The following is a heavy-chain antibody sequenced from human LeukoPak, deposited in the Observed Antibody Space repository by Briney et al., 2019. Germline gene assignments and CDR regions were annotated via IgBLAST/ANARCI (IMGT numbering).Heavy chain of an antibody. CDR1: GGSFSGYY. D-gene: IGHD3-3*01. CDR2: INHSGST. CDR3: ARGRFRHYDFWSGYPLIYYFDY. V-gene: IGHV4-34*01. J-gene: IGHJ4*02. Sequence: PSETLSLTRAVYGGSFSGYYWSWIRQPPGKGLEWIGEINHSGSTNYNPSLKSRVTISVDTSKNQFSLKLSSVTAADTAVYYCARGRFRHYDFWSGYPLIYYFDYWGQGTLVTVSS.